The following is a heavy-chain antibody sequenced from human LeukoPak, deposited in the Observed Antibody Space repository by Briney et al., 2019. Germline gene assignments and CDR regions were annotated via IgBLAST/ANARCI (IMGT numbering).Heavy chain of an antibody. CDR1: GGSISSGDYY. CDR3: AKTSTYYVFWSGYRDFDY. D-gene: IGHD3-3*01. CDR2: IYYSGSA. Sequence: SETLSLTCTVSGGSISSGDYYWSWIRQPPGKGLEWIGYIYYSGSAYYNPSLKSRVTISVDTSKNQFSLKLSSVTAADPAVYYCAKTSTYYVFWSGYRDFDYWGQGTLVTVSS. V-gene: IGHV4-30-4*08. J-gene: IGHJ4*02.